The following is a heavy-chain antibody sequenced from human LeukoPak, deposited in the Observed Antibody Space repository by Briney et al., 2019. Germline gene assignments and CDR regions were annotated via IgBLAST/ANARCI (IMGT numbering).Heavy chain of an antibody. V-gene: IGHV3-21*01. CDR3: ARDGYDILTGYSNYYYYYGMDV. CDR2: ISTSSSYI. D-gene: IGHD3-9*01. J-gene: IGHJ6*02. Sequence: GGSLRLSCAASGFTFSSYIMNWVRQAPGKGLEWVSSISTSSSYIYSADSVKGRFTISRDNAKNSLSLQMNSLRAEDTAVYYCARDGYDILTGYSNYYYYYGMDVWGQGTTVTVSS. CDR1: GFTFSSYI.